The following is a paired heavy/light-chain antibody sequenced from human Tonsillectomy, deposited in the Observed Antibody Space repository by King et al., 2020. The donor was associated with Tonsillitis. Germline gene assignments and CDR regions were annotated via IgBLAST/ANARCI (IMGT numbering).Heavy chain of an antibody. CDR1: GGSISSGAYY. J-gene: IGHJ4*02. D-gene: IGHD3-3*01. CDR3: AASGSFGVVTRLDH. Sequence: QVKLQESGPGLVKPSQTLSLTCTVSGGSISSGAYYWSWIRQPAGRGLEWIGRIYTTGNTNYTPSLRSRVTMSLDKSKNQVSLKLSAVTAADTAIYYCAASGSFGVVTRLDHWGQGTLVTVSS. V-gene: IGHV4-61*02. CDR2: IYTTGNT.
Light chain of an antibody. CDR2: YDD. Sequence: QSVLTQPPSVSEAPRQRVNISCSGSSSNIGKSAVNWYQLVPGKAPKLLIYYDDLLPSGVSDRFSGSKSGTSASLAISGLQSEDEADYYCATWDDSLNGYVFGTGTKVTVL. V-gene: IGLV1-36*01. CDR3: ATWDDSLNGYV. CDR1: SSNIGKSA. J-gene: IGLJ1*01.